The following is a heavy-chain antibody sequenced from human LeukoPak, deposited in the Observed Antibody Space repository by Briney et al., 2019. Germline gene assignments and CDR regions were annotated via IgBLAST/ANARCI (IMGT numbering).Heavy chain of an antibody. CDR2: IIPIFGTA. CDR3: ASSIAARPRWFDP. CDR1: GGTFSSYA. J-gene: IGHJ5*02. V-gene: IGHV1-69*06. Sequence: GASVKVSCKASGGTFSSYAISWVRQAPGQVLEWMGGIIPIFGTANYAQKFQGRVTITADKSTSTAYMELGSLRSEDTAVYYCASSIAARPRWFDPWGQGTLVTVSS. D-gene: IGHD6-6*01.